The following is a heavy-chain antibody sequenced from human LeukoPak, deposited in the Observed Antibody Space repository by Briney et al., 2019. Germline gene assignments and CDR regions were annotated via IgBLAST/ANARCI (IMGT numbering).Heavy chain of an antibody. D-gene: IGHD3-10*01. CDR1: GYSISSGYY. CDR2: IYHSGST. CDR3: ARLPDYYSRHGAPG. Sequence: QTSETLSLTCTVSGYSISSGYYWGWIRQPPGKGLEWIGSIYHSGSTYYNPSLKSRITISVDTSKNQFSLKLSSVTAADTAVYYCARLPDYYSRHGAPGWGQGTLVTVSS. J-gene: IGHJ4*02. V-gene: IGHV4-38-2*02.